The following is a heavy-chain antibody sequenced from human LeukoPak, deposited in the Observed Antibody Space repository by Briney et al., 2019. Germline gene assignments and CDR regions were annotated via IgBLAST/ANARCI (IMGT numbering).Heavy chain of an antibody. CDR1: GGSISSGGYY. V-gene: IGHV4-31*03. CDR2: IYYSGST. D-gene: IGHD3-10*01. Sequence: SETLSLTCTVSGGSISSGGYYWSWIRQHPGKGLEWIGYIYYSGSTYYNPSLKSRVTTSVDTSKNQFSLKLSSVTAADTAVYYCASCSLVRGVIIPFDYWGQGTLVTVSS. J-gene: IGHJ4*02. CDR3: ASCSLVRGVIIPFDY.